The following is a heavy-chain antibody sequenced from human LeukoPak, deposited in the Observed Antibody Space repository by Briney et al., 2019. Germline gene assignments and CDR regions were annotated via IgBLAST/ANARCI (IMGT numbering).Heavy chain of an antibody. CDR2: ISGSGGST. J-gene: IGHJ3*02. Sequence: GGSLRLSCAASGFTFSSYAMSWVRQAPGKGLEWVSAISGSGGSTYYADSVKGRFTISRDNSKSTLYLQMNSLRAEDTAVYYCAKGGLLLWFGEPPSAAFDIWGQGTMVTVSS. V-gene: IGHV3-23*01. CDR1: GFTFSSYA. CDR3: AKGGLLLWFGEPPSAAFDI. D-gene: IGHD3-10*01.